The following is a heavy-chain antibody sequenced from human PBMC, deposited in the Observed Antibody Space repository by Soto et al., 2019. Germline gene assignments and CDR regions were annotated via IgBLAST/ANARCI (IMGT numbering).Heavy chain of an antibody. CDR2: ISESGGST. CDR3: AKGGWLDD. Sequence: EVQLLESGGGLVQPGGSLRLSCAASGFTFSNYAMSWVRQAPGMGLEWVSFISESGGSTYYAESVKGRFTISRDNSKTTLYLQLNNLRAEDTAVYHCAKGGWLDDWGKGTLVTVSS. V-gene: IGHV3-23*01. CDR1: GFTFSNYA. J-gene: IGHJ4*02.